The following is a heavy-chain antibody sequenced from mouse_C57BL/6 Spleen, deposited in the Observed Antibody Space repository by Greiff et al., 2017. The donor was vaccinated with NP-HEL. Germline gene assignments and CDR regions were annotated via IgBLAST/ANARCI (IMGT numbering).Heavy chain of an antibody. D-gene: IGHD1-1*01. J-gene: IGHJ1*03. Sequence: QVQLKESGAELARPGASVKLSCKASGYTFTSYGISWVKQRTGQGLEWIGEIYPRSGNTYYNEKFKGKATLTADKSSSTAYMELRSLTSEDSAVYFCAIYYGSSYDWYFDVWGTGTTVTVSS. CDR1: GYTFTSYG. CDR2: IYPRSGNT. CDR3: AIYYGSSYDWYFDV. V-gene: IGHV1-81*01.